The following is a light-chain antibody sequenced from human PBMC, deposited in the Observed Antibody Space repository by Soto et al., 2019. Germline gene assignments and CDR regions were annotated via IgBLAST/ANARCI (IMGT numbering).Light chain of an antibody. CDR1: QSLLHSNGYNY. J-gene: IGKJ3*01. CDR2: LGS. CDR3: MQALQTPRFT. Sequence: DIVMTQSPLSLPVTPGEPASISCRSSQSLLHSNGYNYLDWYLQKPAQSPQLLIYLGSNRASEVPDRFSGSGSGTDFTLKISRVEAEDVWVYYCMQALQTPRFTFGPGTKVDIK. V-gene: IGKV2-28*01.